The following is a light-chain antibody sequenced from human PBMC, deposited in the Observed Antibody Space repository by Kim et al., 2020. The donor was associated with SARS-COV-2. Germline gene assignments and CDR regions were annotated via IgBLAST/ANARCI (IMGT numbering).Light chain of an antibody. CDR3: CSYAGGINYI. CDR1: DVAGYGY. J-gene: IGLJ1*01. CDR2: DVN. V-gene: IGLV2-8*01. Sequence: SGSPGQSVTISCSDVAGYGYVSWYQQHSGKAPKLIIYDVNKRASGVPDRLSGSKSDNTASLTVSGLQAEDEADYHCCSYAGGINYIFGTGTKVTVL.